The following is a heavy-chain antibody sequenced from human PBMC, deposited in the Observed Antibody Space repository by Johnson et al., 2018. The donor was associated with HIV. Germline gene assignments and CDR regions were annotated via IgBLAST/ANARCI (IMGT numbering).Heavy chain of an antibody. V-gene: IGHV3-66*01. J-gene: IGHJ3*01. CDR1: GFSVSDSY. D-gene: IGHD6-13*01. CDR3: ARDGESQQLPLGDALDV. CDR2: LYSGGNT. Sequence: VQLVESGGGLVQPGGSLRLSCGASGFSVSDSYMNWVRQAPGQGLAWVSVLYSGGNTYYADSVRGRFTISRDTSKNTLYLQMSSLKVEDTALYYCARDGESQQLPLGDALDVWGRGTMVIVSS.